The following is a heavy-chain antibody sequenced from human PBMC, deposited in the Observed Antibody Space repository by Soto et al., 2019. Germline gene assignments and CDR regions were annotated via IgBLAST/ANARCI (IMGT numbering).Heavy chain of an antibody. J-gene: IGHJ5*02. Sequence: GGSLRLSCAASGFTFSSYSMNWVRQAPGKGLEWVSSISSSSSYIYYADSVKGRFTISRDNAKNSLYLQMNSLRAEDTAVYYCARDWHYDFWSGYSPFDPWGQGTLVTVSS. CDR2: ISSSSSYI. V-gene: IGHV3-21*01. D-gene: IGHD3-3*01. CDR3: ARDWHYDFWSGYSPFDP. CDR1: GFTFSSYS.